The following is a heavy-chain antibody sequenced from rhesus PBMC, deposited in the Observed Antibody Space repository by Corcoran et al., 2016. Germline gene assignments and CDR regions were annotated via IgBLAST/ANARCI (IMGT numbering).Heavy chain of an antibody. CDR1: GYTFTSYG. V-gene: IGHV7-114*01. Sequence: QVQLVQSGAEVKQPGASVKVSCKASGYTFTSYGMNWVRQAHGQRLEWMGWINTDTGNPTYAQGFKERFTFSMDTSIRTAYLQISSLKAEDTAVYYCARRHSGSYYFPTEYFDYWGQGVLVTVSS. CDR3: ARRHSGSYYFPTEYFDY. D-gene: IGHD3-16*01. CDR2: INTDTGNP. J-gene: IGHJ4*01.